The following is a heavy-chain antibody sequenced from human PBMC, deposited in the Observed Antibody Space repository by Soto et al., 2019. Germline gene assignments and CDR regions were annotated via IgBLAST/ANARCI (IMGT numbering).Heavy chain of an antibody. CDR3: ARWSFLDY. Sequence: EVQLLESGGGLVRPGGSLRLSCTASGFSFSSYALSWVRQAPGKGLEWDSTISGSDGKTYYADSVKGRFSISRDTSKTTLYLEMTSLRVEDTAVYYCARWSFLDYWGQGTRVTVS. J-gene: IGHJ4*02. CDR1: GFSFSSYA. CDR2: ISGSDGKT. V-gene: IGHV3-23*01. D-gene: IGHD1-26*01.